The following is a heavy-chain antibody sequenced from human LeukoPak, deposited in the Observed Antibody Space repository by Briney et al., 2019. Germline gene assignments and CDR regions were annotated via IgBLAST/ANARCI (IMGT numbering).Heavy chain of an antibody. CDR2: IYPGDSDT. V-gene: IGHV5-51*01. CDR1: GYRFTSYW. Sequence: GESLETSFKGSGYRFTSYWIGRARPMPGKGLEWMGIIYPGDSDTRYSPSFQGQVTISADKSISTAYLQWSSLKASDTAMYSCARQRSSSWYDNDYWGQGTLVTVSS. D-gene: IGHD6-13*01. J-gene: IGHJ4*02. CDR3: ARQRSSSWYDNDY.